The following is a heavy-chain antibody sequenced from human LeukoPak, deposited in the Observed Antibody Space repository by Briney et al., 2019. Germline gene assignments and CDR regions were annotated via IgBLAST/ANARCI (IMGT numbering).Heavy chain of an antibody. CDR2: ISSSSSTI. D-gene: IGHD2-21*01. CDR3: ARGGYCGGATCYDY. J-gene: IGHJ4*02. CDR1: GFTFSGYS. V-gene: IGHV3-48*02. Sequence: SGGSLRLSCAASGFTFSGYSMNWVRQAPGXGVECVXYISSSSSTISYADSVKGRFTVSRDNAKNSLYLQMNSLRDEDPAVYFCARGGYCGGATCYDYWGQGTLVNVSS.